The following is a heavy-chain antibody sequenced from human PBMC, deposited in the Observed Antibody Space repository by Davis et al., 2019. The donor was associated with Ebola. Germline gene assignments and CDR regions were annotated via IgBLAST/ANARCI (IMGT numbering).Heavy chain of an antibody. CDR2: INPNSGGT. V-gene: IGHV1-2*06. D-gene: IGHD4/OR15-4a*01. J-gene: IGHJ4*02. CDR1: GYTFTGYY. Sequence: AASVKVSCKASGYTFTGYYMHWVRQAPGQGLEWMGRINPNSGGTNYAQKFQGRVTMTRDTSISTAYMELSRLRSDDTAVYYCARDLTMGIATDYWGQGTLVTVSS. CDR3: ARDLTMGIATDY.